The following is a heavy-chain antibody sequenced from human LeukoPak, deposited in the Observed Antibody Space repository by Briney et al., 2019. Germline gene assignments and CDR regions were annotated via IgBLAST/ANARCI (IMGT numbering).Heavy chain of an antibody. J-gene: IGHJ4*02. V-gene: IGHV1-18*01. D-gene: IGHD3-10*01. CDR3: ARAGMGITMVLGFPAGPPVRSRMFDY. Sequence: ASVKVSCKASGYTFTSYGISWVRQAPGQGLEWMGWISAYNGNTNYAQKLQGRVTMTTDTSTSTAYMELRSLRSDDTAVYYCARAGMGITMVLGFPAGPPVRSRMFDYWGQGTLVTVSS. CDR1: GYTFTSYG. CDR2: ISAYNGNT.